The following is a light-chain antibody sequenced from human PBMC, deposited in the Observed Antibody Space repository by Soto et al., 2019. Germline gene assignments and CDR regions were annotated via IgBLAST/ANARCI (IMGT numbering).Light chain of an antibody. CDR1: QSVSSY. CDR2: DAS. V-gene: IGKV3-11*01. Sequence: IVMTQSPATLSVSPGERATLSCRASQSVSSYLAWYQQKPGQPPRLLIYDASTRATGIPARFSGSGSGTDFTLTISSLEPEDFAVYYCQQRSNWPPITFGQGTRLEIK. J-gene: IGKJ5*01. CDR3: QQRSNWPPIT.